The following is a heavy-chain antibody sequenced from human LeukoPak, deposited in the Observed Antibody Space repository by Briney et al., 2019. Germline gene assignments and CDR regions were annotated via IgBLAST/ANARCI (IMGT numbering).Heavy chain of an antibody. CDR3: ARSYGGNSYGAFDI. CDR1: GGSISSGDYY. V-gene: IGHV4-30-4*01. CDR2: IYYSGST. Sequence: SQTLSLTCTVSGGSISSGDYYWSWIRQPPGKGLGWIGYIYYSGSTYYNPSLKSRVTISVDTSKNQFSLKLSSVTAADTAVYYCARSYGGNSYGAFDIWGQGTMVTVSS. D-gene: IGHD4-23*01. J-gene: IGHJ3*02.